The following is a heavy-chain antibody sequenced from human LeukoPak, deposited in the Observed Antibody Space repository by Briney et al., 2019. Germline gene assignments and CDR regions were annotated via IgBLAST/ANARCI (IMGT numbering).Heavy chain of an antibody. CDR2: IYNSGTT. D-gene: IGHD3-10*01. CDR3: ARQSGSGRISYHFDY. J-gene: IGHJ4*02. Sequence: SETLSLTCTVSGDSLSNYYWSWIRQPPGKGLEWIGYIYNSGTTNYNPSLKSRVTISVDTSKNQFSMKLNSVTAADTVVYYCARQSGSGRISYHFDYWGQGTLVTVSS. CDR1: GDSLSNYY. V-gene: IGHV4-59*08.